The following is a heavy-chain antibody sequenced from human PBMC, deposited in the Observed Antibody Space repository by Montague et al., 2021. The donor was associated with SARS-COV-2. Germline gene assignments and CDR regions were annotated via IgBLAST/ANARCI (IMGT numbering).Heavy chain of an antibody. CDR1: EFSFSDYY. J-gene: IGHJ6*02. Sequence: SLRLSCAASEFSFSDYYMAWIRQAPVKGPEWVAYISSGYTATYYXDSXRGLFTISRDNAKKSLHLQMNSLTAADAAVYYYARAPNYDVSTGYYYYAQDVWGQGTTVTVSS. CDR2: ISSGYTAT. CDR3: ARAPNYDVSTGYYYYAQDV. V-gene: IGHV3-11*01. D-gene: IGHD3-16*01.